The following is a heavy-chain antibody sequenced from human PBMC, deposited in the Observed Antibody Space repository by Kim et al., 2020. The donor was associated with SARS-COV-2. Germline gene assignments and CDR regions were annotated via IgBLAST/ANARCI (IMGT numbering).Heavy chain of an antibody. J-gene: IGHJ4*02. V-gene: IGHV4-59*01. CDR3: ARYYRDFDY. Sequence: SGHTDYNPSLKSRVPNAIDTSKNQFSLTLSYVTAADTAVYYCARYYRDFDYWGQGTLVTVSS. D-gene: IGHD4-4*01. CDR2: SGHT.